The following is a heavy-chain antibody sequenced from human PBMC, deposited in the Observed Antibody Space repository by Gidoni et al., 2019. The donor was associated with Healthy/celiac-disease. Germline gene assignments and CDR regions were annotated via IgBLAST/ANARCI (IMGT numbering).Heavy chain of an antibody. Sequence: QVQLVQSGAEVKKPGASGKVSCKASGYTFTSYGISWVRQAPGHGLEWMGWISAYNGNTNYAQKLQGRVTMTTDTSTSTAYMELRSLRSDDTAVYYCASRAVPGDTAYGPDAFDIWGQGTMVTVSS. D-gene: IGHD5-18*01. CDR1: GYTFTSYG. CDR3: ASRAVPGDTAYGPDAFDI. V-gene: IGHV1-18*01. J-gene: IGHJ3*02. CDR2: ISAYNGNT.